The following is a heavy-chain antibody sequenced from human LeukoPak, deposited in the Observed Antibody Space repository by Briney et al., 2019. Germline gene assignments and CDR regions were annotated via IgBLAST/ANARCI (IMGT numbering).Heavy chain of an antibody. J-gene: IGHJ6*02. CDR1: GYTFTSYY. CDR3: ARDQRGGYYSSYYYGMDV. V-gene: IGHV1-46*01. D-gene: IGHD3-22*01. CDR2: INPSGGST. Sequence: ASVKVSCKASGYTFTSYYMHWVRQAPGQGLEWMGIINPSGGSTSYAQKFQGRVTMTRDTSTSTVYMELSSLRSEDTAVYYCARDQRGGYYSSYYYGMDVWGQGTTVTVSS.